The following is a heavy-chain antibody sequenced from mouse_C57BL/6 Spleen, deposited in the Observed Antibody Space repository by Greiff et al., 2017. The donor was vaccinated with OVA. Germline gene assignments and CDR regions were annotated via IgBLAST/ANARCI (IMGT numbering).Heavy chain of an antibody. CDR2: ISDGGSYT. J-gene: IGHJ4*01. Sequence: EVHLVESGGGLVKPGGSLKLSCPASGFTFSSYAMSWVRQTPEKRLEWVATISDGGSYTYYPDNVKGRFTISRDNAKNNLYLQMSHLKSEDTAMYYCAREGVTTVVRVLDYWGQGTSVTVSS. CDR3: AREGVTTVVRVLDY. D-gene: IGHD1-1*01. V-gene: IGHV5-4*01. CDR1: GFTFSSYA.